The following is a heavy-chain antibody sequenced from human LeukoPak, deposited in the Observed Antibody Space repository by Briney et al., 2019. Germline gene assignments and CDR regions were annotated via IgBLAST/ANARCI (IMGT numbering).Heavy chain of an antibody. V-gene: IGHV1-2*02. D-gene: IGHD6-19*01. Sequence: ASVKVSCKASGYTFTGYYMHWVRQAPGQGLEWMGCINPNSGGTNYAQKFQGRVTMTTDTSTRTVFMELRSLRSDDTAVYYCAREKSQIAVAGPAVFDYGGQGTLVTVSS. CDR2: INPNSGGT. CDR3: AREKSQIAVAGPAVFDY. CDR1: GYTFTGYY. J-gene: IGHJ4*02.